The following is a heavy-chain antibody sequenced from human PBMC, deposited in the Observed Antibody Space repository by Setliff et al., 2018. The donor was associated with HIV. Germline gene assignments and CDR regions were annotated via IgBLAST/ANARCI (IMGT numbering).Heavy chain of an antibody. CDR2: IYYSGST. J-gene: IGHJ3*02. V-gene: IGHV4-59*01. D-gene: IGHD5-18*01. CDR3: ARGVTHPPPFGAFDI. CDR1: GGSISTYY. Sequence: SETLSLTCTVSGGSISTYYWSWIRQSPGKGLEWIGYIYYSGSTKYNPSLKSRLTISVDTSKNQFSLKLRSVTAAATAFYYCARGVTHPPPFGAFDIWGLGTLVTVSS.